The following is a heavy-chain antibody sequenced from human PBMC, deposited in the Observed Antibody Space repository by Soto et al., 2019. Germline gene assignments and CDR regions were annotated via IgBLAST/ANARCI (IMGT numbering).Heavy chain of an antibody. J-gene: IGHJ5*02. CDR2: IYYGGTT. Sequence: PSETLSLTCTVSGGSISNYYWSWVRQPPGKGLEWVGYIYYGGTTSYNPSLKSRVTISLETSKSQVSLRLASVTAADTAVYYCARLGAYYQPIDLWGPGILVTVSS. D-gene: IGHD2-2*01. V-gene: IGHV4-59*08. CDR1: GGSISNYY. CDR3: ARLGAYYQPIDL.